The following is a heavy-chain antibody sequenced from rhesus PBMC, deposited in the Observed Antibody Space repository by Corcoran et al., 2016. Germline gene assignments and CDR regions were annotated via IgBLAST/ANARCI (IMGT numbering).Heavy chain of an antibody. CDR2: ITTKTGGA. V-gene: IGHV1-138*01. D-gene: IGHD4-29*01. J-gene: IGHJ4*01. CDR1: GYTFTDYY. Sequence: QVQLVQSGAAVKKPGSSVTVSCWTSGYTFTDYYITWVRQAPGQGLEGLVEITTKTGGADFAQKFQGRITMTRDTSTSTADMKLTSQTSEDTAIYSGISGGYGTVVDYWGQGVLVTVSS. CDR3: ISGGYGTVVDY.